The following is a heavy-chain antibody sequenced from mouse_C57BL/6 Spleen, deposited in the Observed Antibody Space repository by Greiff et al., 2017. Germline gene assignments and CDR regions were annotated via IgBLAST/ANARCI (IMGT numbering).Heavy chain of an antibody. J-gene: IGHJ4*01. V-gene: IGHV7-3*01. Sequence: EVQLVESGGGLVQPGGSLSLSCAASGFTFTDYYMSWVRQPPGKALEWLGFIRNKANGYTTEYSASVKGRFTISRDNSQSILYLQMNALRAEDSATYYCARYFLYDGRGYAMDYWGQGTSVTVSS. D-gene: IGHD2-3*01. CDR2: IRNKANGYTT. CDR3: ARYFLYDGRGYAMDY. CDR1: GFTFTDYY.